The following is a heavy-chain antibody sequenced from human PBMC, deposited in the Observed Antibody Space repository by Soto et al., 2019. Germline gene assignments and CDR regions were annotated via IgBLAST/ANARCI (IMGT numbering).Heavy chain of an antibody. CDR3: VRSPQPMIVVVITSRYGMDV. CDR1: GFTFSSYE. Sequence: GGSLSLSCSASGFTFSSYEMNCVRQAPGKGLEWVSYISSSGSTIYYGDSVKGRFTISRDNAKNSLYLQMNSLRAEDTAVYYCVRSPQPMIVVVITSRYGMDVWGQGTTVTVSS. V-gene: IGHV3-48*03. CDR2: ISSSGSTI. D-gene: IGHD3-22*01. J-gene: IGHJ6*02.